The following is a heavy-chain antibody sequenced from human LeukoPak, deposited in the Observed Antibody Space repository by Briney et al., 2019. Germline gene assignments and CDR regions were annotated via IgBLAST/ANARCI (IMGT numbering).Heavy chain of an antibody. J-gene: IGHJ6*03. CDR3: ARSPPLYSSSYYYYYYYMDV. CDR1: GYSISTGYY. V-gene: IGHV4-38-2*02. D-gene: IGHD6-6*01. Sequence: SETLSLTCTVSGYSISTGYYWDWIRQPPGKGLEWIGTFYHGGSTYYNPSLKSRVTISVDTSKNQFSLKLSSVTAADTAVYYCARSPPLYSSSYYYYYYYMDVWGKGTTVTVSS. CDR2: FYHGGST.